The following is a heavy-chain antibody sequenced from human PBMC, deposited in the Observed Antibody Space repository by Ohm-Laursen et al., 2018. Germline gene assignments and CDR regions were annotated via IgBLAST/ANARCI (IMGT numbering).Heavy chain of an antibody. Sequence: GPLSLTCPVSGGSVSRGSYFWSWLRQPPGKGLVWIGYIYYSGSTNYNPSLKSRVTISVDTSKTQFSLKLSSVTAADTAVYYCARGYLVAPYYYYGMDVWGQGTTVTVSS. CDR3: ARGYLVAPYYYYGMDV. CDR1: GGSVSRGSYF. V-gene: IGHV4-61*01. J-gene: IGHJ6*02. CDR2: IYYSGST. D-gene: IGHD2-15*01.